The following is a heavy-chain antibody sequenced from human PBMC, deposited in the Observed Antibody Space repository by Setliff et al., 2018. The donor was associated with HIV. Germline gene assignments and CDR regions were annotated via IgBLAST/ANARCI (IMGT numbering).Heavy chain of an antibody. Sequence: GGSLRLSCAASGFTFSSYGMHWVRQAPGKGLEWVTFIGYDGGVLYYADSVKGRFTISRDNSKNTVYLQMNSLRAEDTAVYYCAKEGVYALYYYYYYMDVWGKGTTVTVSS. CDR3: AKEGVYALYYYYYYMDV. J-gene: IGHJ6*03. V-gene: IGHV3-30*02. CDR1: GFTFSSYG. CDR2: IGYDGGVL. D-gene: IGHD2-8*01.